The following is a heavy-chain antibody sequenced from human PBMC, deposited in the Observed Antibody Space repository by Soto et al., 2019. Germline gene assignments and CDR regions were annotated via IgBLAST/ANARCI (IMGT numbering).Heavy chain of an antibody. V-gene: IGHV4-39*01. Sequence: SETLSLTCTVSGGSISSSSYNWGWIRQPPGKGLEWIGSIYYSGSTYYNPSLKSRVTISVDTSKNQFSLKLSSVTAADTAVYYCARHRDYYGSGSYYISRSSWFDPGGQGTLVTVSS. CDR1: GGSISSSSYN. J-gene: IGHJ5*02. CDR2: IYYSGST. D-gene: IGHD3-10*01. CDR3: ARHRDYYGSGSYYISRSSWFDP.